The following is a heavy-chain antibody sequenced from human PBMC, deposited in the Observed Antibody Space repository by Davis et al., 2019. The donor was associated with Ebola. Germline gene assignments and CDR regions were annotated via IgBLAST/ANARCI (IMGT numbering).Heavy chain of an antibody. CDR1: GYSFTSYW. Sequence: GESLKISCKGSGYSFTSYWLGWVRQMPGKGLEWMGIIYPGDFDVRYSPSFEGQVTISADKSISTAYLQWSSLKASDTAMYYCARHTASPIVVVPAADPLDYWGQGTLVTVSS. V-gene: IGHV5-51*01. CDR2: IYPGDFDV. D-gene: IGHD2-2*01. J-gene: IGHJ4*02. CDR3: ARHTASPIVVVPAADPLDY.